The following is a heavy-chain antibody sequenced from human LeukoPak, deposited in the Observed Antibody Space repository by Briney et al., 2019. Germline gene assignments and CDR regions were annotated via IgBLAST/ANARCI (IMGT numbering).Heavy chain of an antibody. D-gene: IGHD5-18*01. CDR3: ARDVGSSFSTYYYYMDV. V-gene: IGHV4-39*07. J-gene: IGHJ6*03. Sequence: SETLPLTCTVSGDSISSSTYYWGWIRQPPGKGLEWIGSIYYSGTTYYNPSLKSRVTISVDTSKNQFSLKLSSVTAADTAVYYCARDVGSSFSTYYYYMDVWGKGTTVTVSS. CDR2: IYYSGTT. CDR1: GDSISSSTYY.